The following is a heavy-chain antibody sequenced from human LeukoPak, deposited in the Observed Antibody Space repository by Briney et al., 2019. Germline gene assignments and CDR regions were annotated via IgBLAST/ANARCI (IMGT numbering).Heavy chain of an antibody. Sequence: APVKVSCKASGYTFSGFYVHWVRQAPGQGLEWMGIIKVSGGRTDYAQKFQGRVTMTRDMSTSTVYMELSNLRSEDTAVYYCAREPPESYHFDYWGQGTLVTVSS. V-gene: IGHV1-46*01. CDR2: IKVSGGRT. D-gene: IGHD2-2*01. CDR1: GYTFSGFY. CDR3: AREPPESYHFDY. J-gene: IGHJ4*02.